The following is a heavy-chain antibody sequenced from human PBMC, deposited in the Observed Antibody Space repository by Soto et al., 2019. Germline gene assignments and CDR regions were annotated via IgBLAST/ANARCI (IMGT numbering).Heavy chain of an antibody. D-gene: IGHD2-2*01. V-gene: IGHV3-21*01. CDR2: ISSSSSYI. Sequence: GGSLRLSCAASGFTFSSYSMNWVRQAPGKGLEWVSSISSSSSYIYYADSVKGRFTISRDNAKNSLYLQMNSLRAEDTAVYYCARDVLDEYQLGPDYHDPWGQGTLVTASS. CDR3: ARDVLDEYQLGPDYHDP. CDR1: GFTFSSYS. J-gene: IGHJ5*02.